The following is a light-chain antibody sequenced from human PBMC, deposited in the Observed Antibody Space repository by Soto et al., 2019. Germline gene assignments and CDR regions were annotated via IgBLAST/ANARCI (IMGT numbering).Light chain of an antibody. CDR1: SSDVGGYNY. V-gene: IGLV2-14*01. Sequence: SALTQPASLSGSPGQSITISCPGTSSDVGGYNYVSWYQQHPGKAPKLMIYEVSNRPSGVSNRFSGSKSGNTASLTISGLQGEDEADYYCSSYTSSSSVVFGGGTKLNVL. CDR3: SSYTSSSSVV. CDR2: EVS. J-gene: IGLJ2*01.